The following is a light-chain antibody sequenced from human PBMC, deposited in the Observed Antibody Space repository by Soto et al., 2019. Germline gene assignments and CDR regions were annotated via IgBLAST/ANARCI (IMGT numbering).Light chain of an antibody. CDR3: HQYGGSPRT. Sequence: EIVLTQSPGTLSLSPGERATLSCSASQSVSSNYLAWYQQKPGQAPRLLIDGASSRATGIPDRFSGSGSGTDFTLTISRLEPEDFAVYYCHQYGGSPRTFGQGTKVDI. CDR2: GAS. J-gene: IGKJ1*01. V-gene: IGKV3-20*01. CDR1: QSVSSNY.